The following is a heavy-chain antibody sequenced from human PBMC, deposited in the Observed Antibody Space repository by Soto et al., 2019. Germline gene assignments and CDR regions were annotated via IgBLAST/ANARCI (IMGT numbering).Heavy chain of an antibody. V-gene: IGHV3-30-3*01. CDR1: GFTFSRYA. CDR2: ISYDGSNK. J-gene: IGHJ5*02. D-gene: IGHD5-18*01. CDR3: ARERYSYGTNWFDH. Sequence: QVQLVESGGGVVQPGRSLRLSCAASGFTFSRYAMHWVHQAPGKGLEWVAVISYDGSNKYYADSVKGRFTISRDNSKNTLYLQMNSLRAEDTAVYYCARERYSYGTNWFDHWGQGTLVTVSS.